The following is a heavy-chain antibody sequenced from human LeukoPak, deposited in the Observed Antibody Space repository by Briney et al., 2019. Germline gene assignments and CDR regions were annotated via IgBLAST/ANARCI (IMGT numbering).Heavy chain of an antibody. CDR1: EYTFTGYY. V-gene: IGHV1-2*02. CDR3: ARGGYNTGWEFDY. J-gene: IGHJ4*02. Sequence: ASVKVSCKASEYTFTGYYMHWLRQAPGQGLEWMGWINTNSGATDYAQKFQGRVIMTRDTSISTVYVELTRLRSDDTAVYYCARGGYNTGWEFDYWGQGTLVTVSS. CDR2: INTNSGAT. D-gene: IGHD6-19*01.